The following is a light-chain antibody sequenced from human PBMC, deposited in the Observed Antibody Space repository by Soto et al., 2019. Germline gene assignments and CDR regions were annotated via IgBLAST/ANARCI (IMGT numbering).Light chain of an antibody. CDR2: DAS. V-gene: IGKV1-33*01. J-gene: IGKJ1*01. CDR3: QQYDSLPWT. Sequence: DIQMTQSPSSLSASVGDRVTFTCGASHNIDIFLIGYHQKPGGAPKLLIYDASSLETGVPSKFSGGGSGTDFTFTINSLQPEDIATYYCQQYDSLPWTFGQGTKVDIK. CDR1: HNIDIF.